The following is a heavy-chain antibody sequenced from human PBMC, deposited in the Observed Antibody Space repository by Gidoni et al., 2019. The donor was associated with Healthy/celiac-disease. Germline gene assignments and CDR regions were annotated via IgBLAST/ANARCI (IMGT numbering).Heavy chain of an antibody. CDR3: AKCGYHFGSGRPYFYN. CDR2: ISGSGGST. V-gene: IGHV3-23*01. Sequence: EVQLLESGGALVQPGGSLRLSCAVSGFTVSNYAMSWVRQAPGKGLGWVSGISGSGGSTYYADSVKGRFTISRDNSKNTLYLQMNSLRAEDTAVYYCAKCGYHFGSGRPYFYNWGQGTPVSVSS. D-gene: IGHD3-10*01. CDR1: GFTVSNYA. J-gene: IGHJ4*02.